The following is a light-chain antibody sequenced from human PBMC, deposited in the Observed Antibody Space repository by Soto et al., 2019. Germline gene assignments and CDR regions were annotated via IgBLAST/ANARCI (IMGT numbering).Light chain of an antibody. V-gene: IGKV3-11*01. CDR2: DAS. J-gene: IGKJ2*01. CDR3: QQRSSRPPMYT. CDR1: QSVSSY. Sequence: IVLTQSPATLSLSPWEGATLSCRASQSVSSYLVWYQQKPGQAPRLLIYDASKRATGIPARFSGSGSGTDFTLTISSLEPEDFAVYYCQQRSSRPPMYTFGQGTKVDIK.